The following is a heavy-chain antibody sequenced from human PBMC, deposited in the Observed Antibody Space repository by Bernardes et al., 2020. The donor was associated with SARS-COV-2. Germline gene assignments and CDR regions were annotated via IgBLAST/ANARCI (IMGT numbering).Heavy chain of an antibody. Sequence: SETLSLTCTVSGGYISSNHWAWIRQSPGKGLEWIGHVFDSWSPTYNPSFQSRVSMSVDASKNQLSLRLSSVTTADTAVYYCARVVTGGDDCSVFDYYGMDAWGRGTTVTVAS. D-gene: IGHD2-21*02. CDR1: GGYISSNH. J-gene: IGHJ6*01. CDR3: ARVVTGGDDCSVFDYYGMDA. CDR2: VFDSWSP. V-gene: IGHV4-59*01.